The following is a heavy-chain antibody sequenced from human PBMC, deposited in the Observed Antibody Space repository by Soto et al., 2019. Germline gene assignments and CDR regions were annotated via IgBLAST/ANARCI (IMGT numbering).Heavy chain of an antibody. D-gene: IGHD3-10*01. J-gene: IGHJ6*02. CDR2: INPNSGGT. CDR1: GYTFTGYY. CDR3: ARGTYGSGSYYHPYYYYGMDV. V-gene: IGHV1-2*04. Sequence: ASVKVSCKASGYTFTGYYMHWVRQAPGQGLEWMGWINPNSGGTNYAQKFQGWVTMTRDTSISTAYMELSRLRSDDTAVYYCARGTYGSGSYYHPYYYYGMDVWGQGTTVTVSS.